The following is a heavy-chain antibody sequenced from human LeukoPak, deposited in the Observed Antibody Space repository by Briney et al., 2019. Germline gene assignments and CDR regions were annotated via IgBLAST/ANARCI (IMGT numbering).Heavy chain of an antibody. D-gene: IGHD6-13*01. CDR3: ATYSSPDY. CDR1: GITFSNYG. Sequence: PGGSLRLSCAASGITFSNYGMHWVRQAPGKGLEWMAVISYDGNDKYYVDSVKGRFIVSRDNSKNTLYLQMNSLRAEDTAVYYCATYSSPDYWGQGTLVTVSS. CDR2: ISYDGNDK. V-gene: IGHV3-30*03. J-gene: IGHJ4*02.